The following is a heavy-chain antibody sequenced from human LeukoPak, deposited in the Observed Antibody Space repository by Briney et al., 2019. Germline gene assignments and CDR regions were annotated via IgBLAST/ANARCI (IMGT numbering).Heavy chain of an antibody. CDR3: ARGHYYDSSGYFDY. CDR2: IIPIFGTA. D-gene: IGHD3-22*01. V-gene: IGHV1-69*13. J-gene: IGHJ4*02. Sequence: ASVKVSCKASGYTFTSYAISWVRQAPGQGLEWMGGIIPIFGTANYAQKFQGRVTITADESTSTAYMELSSLRSEDTAVYYCARGHYYDSSGYFDYWGQGTLVTVSS. CDR1: GYTFTSYA.